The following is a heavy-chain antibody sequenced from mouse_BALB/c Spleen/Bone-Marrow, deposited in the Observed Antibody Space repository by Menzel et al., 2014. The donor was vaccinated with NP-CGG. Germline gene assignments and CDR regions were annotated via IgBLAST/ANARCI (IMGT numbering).Heavy chain of an antibody. Sequence: EVKLMESGGGLVKPGGSLKLSCAASGFTFSDYYMYWVRQTPEKRLEWVATISDGGSYTYYPDSVKERFTISRDNAKNNLYLQMSSLKSEDTAMYYCARVLRPHYYAMDYWGQGTSVTVSS. CDR2: ISDGGSYT. J-gene: IGHJ4*01. CDR3: ARVLRPHYYAMDY. D-gene: IGHD1-2*01. V-gene: IGHV5-4*02. CDR1: GFTFSDYY.